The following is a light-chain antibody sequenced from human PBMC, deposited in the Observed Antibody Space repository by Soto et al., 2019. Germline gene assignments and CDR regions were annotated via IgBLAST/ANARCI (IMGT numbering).Light chain of an antibody. V-gene: IGKV3-15*01. CDR2: RAS. J-gene: IGKJ4*01. CDR1: QSVSSN. Sequence: EIVMKQSPAPLSVSPGDRATLSCLASQSVSSNLAWYQKKPGQAPRLLVWRASIRATDMAARFSGSGSGTECTLTISSLQPEDSAVYYCQQYNNWPLTLGGGTKVDI. CDR3: QQYNNWPLT.